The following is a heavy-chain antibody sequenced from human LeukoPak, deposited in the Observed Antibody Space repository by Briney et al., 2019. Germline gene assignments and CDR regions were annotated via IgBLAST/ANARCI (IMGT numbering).Heavy chain of an antibody. J-gene: IGHJ1*01. D-gene: IGHD4-11*01. V-gene: IGHV3-30-3*01. Sequence: GRSLRLSCAASGFTFSSYAMHWVRQAPGKGLEWVAVISYDGSNKYYADSVKGRFTISRDNSKNTLYLQMNSLRAEDTAVYYCARGSYRTVTTGSGYFQHWGQGTLVTVSS. CDR3: ARGSYRTVTTGSGYFQH. CDR1: GFTFSSYA. CDR2: ISYDGSNK.